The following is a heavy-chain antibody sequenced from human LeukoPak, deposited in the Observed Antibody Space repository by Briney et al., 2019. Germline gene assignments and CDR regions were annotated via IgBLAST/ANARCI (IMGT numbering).Heavy chain of an antibody. J-gene: IGHJ4*02. CDR3: AREGPSISSGWPGLLDY. V-gene: IGHV3-66*01. CDR1: GFTVSSNY. Sequence: GGSLRLSCAASGFTVSSNYMSWVRQAPGKGLDWVSVIYSGGSTSYADSVKGRFTISRDNSKNTVYLQMNILRAEDTAVYYCAREGPSISSGWPGLLDYWGQRTLVIVSS. CDR2: IYSGGST. D-gene: IGHD6-19*01.